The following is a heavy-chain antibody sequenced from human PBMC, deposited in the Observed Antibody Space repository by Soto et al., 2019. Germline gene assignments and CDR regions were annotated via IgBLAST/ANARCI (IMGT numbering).Heavy chain of an antibody. CDR2: IKGDGSEE. V-gene: IGHV3-7*01. D-gene: IGHD2-8*01. CDR3: ATISLSALNMVSLDI. J-gene: IGHJ3*02. Sequence: PGGSLRLSCAASGFSFSSYWMSWVRQAPGKGLEWVANIKGDGSEENYVDSLKGRFTISRDNARNTLFLQMDSLRAEDTAVYYCATISLSALNMVSLDIGGRGTIVTVSS. CDR1: GFSFSSYW.